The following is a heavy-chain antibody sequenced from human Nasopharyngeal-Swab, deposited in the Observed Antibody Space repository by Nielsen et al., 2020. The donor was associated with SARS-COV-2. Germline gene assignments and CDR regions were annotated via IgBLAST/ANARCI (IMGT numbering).Heavy chain of an antibody. Sequence: WVRQAPGQGLEWMGIINPSGGSTSYAQKFQGRVTMTRDTSTSTVYMELSSLRSEDTAVYHCARERGSGWYDRVYYGMDVWGQGTTVTVSS. CDR3: ARERGSGWYDRVYYGMDV. D-gene: IGHD6-19*01. CDR2: INPSGGST. V-gene: IGHV1-46*01. J-gene: IGHJ6*02.